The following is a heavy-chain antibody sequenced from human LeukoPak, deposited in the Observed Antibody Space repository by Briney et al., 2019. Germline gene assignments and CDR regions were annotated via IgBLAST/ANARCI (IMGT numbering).Heavy chain of an antibody. CDR1: GFTFSSYG. J-gene: IGHJ5*01. CDR2: ISYDGSNK. D-gene: IGHD6-13*01. Sequence: TGGSLRLSCAASGFTFSSYGMHWVRQAPGKGLEWVAVISYDGSNKYYADSVKGRFTISRDNSKNTLYLQMNSLGTEDTAVFYCAKTYSMGDNSRWYDSWGQGTLVTVSS. V-gene: IGHV3-30*18. CDR3: AKTYSMGDNSRWYDS.